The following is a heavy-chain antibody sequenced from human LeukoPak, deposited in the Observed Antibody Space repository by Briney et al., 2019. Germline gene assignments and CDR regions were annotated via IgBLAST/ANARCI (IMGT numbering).Heavy chain of an antibody. CDR3: TTLKTSGGYSFDY. Sequence: GGSLRLSCAASGFTFSSAWMNWVRQAPGKGLEWVGRIKSKTDGGTADYSAPLKGRFTISRDDSKDTLYLQMNSLKTEDTAVYYCTTLKTSGGYSFDYWGQGTLVTVSS. CDR1: GFTFSSAW. D-gene: IGHD1-26*01. J-gene: IGHJ4*02. V-gene: IGHV3-15*01. CDR2: IKSKTDGGTA.